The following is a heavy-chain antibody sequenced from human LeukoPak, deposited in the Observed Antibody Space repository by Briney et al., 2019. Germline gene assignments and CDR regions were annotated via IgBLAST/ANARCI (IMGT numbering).Heavy chain of an antibody. Sequence: SVKVSCKASGGTFSSYAISWVRQAPAQGLEWMRGIIPIFGTANYAQTFQGRVTITADESTSTAYMELSSLRSEDTAVYYCARDYYDSSGYYQGHFDYWGQGTLVTVSS. D-gene: IGHD3-22*01. J-gene: IGHJ4*02. CDR3: ARDYYDSSGYYQGHFDY. CDR1: GGTFSSYA. V-gene: IGHV1-69*01. CDR2: IIPIFGTA.